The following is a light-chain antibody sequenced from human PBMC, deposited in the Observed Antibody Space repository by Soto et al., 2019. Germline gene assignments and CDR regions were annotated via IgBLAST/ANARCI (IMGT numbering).Light chain of an antibody. CDR3: QKYNSYPLT. CDR1: QSISSW. J-gene: IGKJ4*01. Sequence: DIQMTQAPSTLSASVGDRVTITCRASQSISSWLAWYQQKPGKAPNLLIYKASSLESGVPSRFSGSGSGTEFTLTISSPQPDDFATYYCQKYNSYPLTFGGGTKVEIK. CDR2: KAS. V-gene: IGKV1-5*03.